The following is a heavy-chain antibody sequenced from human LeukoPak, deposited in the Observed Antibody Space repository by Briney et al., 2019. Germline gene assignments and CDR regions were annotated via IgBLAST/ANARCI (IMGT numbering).Heavy chain of an antibody. CDR1: GFTFSSYE. V-gene: IGHV3-48*03. J-gene: IGHJ4*02. D-gene: IGHD1-26*01. CDR3: ARRGSFPDY. Sequence: AGGSLRLSCAASGFTFSSYEMNWVRQAPGKGLEWVSYISTSGSTIYYADSVKCRFTISRDNAKNSLYLQMNSLRADDTAVYYCARRGSFPDYWGQGTLVTVSS. CDR2: ISTSGSTI.